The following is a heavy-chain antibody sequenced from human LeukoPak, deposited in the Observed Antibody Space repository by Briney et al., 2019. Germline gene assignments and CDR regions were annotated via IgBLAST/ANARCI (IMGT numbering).Heavy chain of an antibody. Sequence: GESLKISCKGFGYTFTSYWIGWVRRMPGKGLEWMGIIYPDDSDITYSPSFQGQGTISADKSISTAYLQWNSLKASDTAMYYCARRLMYYYDTSGYDVAFDIWGQGTMVTVSS. D-gene: IGHD3-22*01. J-gene: IGHJ3*02. V-gene: IGHV5-51*01. CDR3: ARRLMYYYDTSGYDVAFDI. CDR2: IYPDDSDI. CDR1: GYTFTSYW.